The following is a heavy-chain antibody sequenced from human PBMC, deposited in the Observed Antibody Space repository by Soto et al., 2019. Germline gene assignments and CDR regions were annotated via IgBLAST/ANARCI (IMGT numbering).Heavy chain of an antibody. V-gene: IGHV4-38-2*01. CDR2: IFHGGNT. D-gene: IGHD2-15*01. J-gene: IGHJ3*01. CDR3: ARARWYDAFDV. Sequence: SETLSLTCAVSGFFISSGNYWGWIRKPPGKGLEWIGSIFHGGNTYYNPSLKSRVTISVDMSKNQFSLKLNSAAAADTAVYYCARARWYDAFDVWGQGTVVTVSS. CDR1: GFFISSGNY.